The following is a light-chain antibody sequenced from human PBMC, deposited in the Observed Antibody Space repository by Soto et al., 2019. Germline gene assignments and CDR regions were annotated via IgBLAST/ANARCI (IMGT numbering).Light chain of an antibody. CDR2: KVT. CDR3: ASSTRDSLNV. J-gene: IGLJ1*01. Sequence: QSVLTQPASGSGSPGQSITISWTGTSSDVGGNKYVSWYQQYPGKVPKLLINKVTNRPSGVSYRFSGSKSGNTASLTISALLAEDEADYFCASSTRDSLNVFATWPKAIVL. V-gene: IGLV2-14*01. CDR1: SSDVGGNKY.